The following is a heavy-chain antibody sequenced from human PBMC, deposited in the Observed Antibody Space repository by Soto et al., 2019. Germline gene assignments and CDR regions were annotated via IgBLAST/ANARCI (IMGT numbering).Heavy chain of an antibody. CDR3: AREKSAWAAAGYYYYYMDV. Sequence: TLSLTCTVSGGSISSYYWSWIRQPPGKGLEWIGYIYYSGSTNYNPSLKSRVTISVDTSKNQFSLKLSSVTAADTAVYYCAREKSAWAAAGYYYYYMDVWGKGTTVTVSS. D-gene: IGHD6-13*01. CDR1: GGSISSYY. CDR2: IYYSGST. V-gene: IGHV4-59*01. J-gene: IGHJ6*03.